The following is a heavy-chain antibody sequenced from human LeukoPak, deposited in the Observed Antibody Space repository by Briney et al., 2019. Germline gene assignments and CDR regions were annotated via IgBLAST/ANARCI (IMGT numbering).Heavy chain of an antibody. D-gene: IGHD3-3*01. CDR3: AREGPRRYYDFWSGYYDYYYYYMDV. J-gene: IGHJ6*03. CDR2: IIPIFGTA. Sequence: SVKVSCKASGGTFSSYAISWVRQAPGQGLEWMGGIIPIFGTANYAQKFQGRVTITADESTSTAYMELSSLRSEDTAVYYCAREGPRRYYDFWSGYYDYYYYYMDVWGKGTTVTVSS. V-gene: IGHV1-69*13. CDR1: GGTFSSYA.